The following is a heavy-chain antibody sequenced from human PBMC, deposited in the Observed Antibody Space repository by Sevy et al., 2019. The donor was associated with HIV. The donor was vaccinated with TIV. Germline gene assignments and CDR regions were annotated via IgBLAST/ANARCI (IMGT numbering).Heavy chain of an antibody. CDR3: VKDYSAGITMVRGAYRARGDYFDY. Sequence: GGSLRLSCVTSGFTFRTSGMHWVRQSPGKGLEWVAVISYDEAHKNYADSVKGRFSISKDNSKNTLYLQMSSLRTEDKVVYYCVKDYSAGITMVRGAYRARGDYFDYWGQGTQVTVSS. V-gene: IGHV3-30*18. CDR1: GFTFRTSG. J-gene: IGHJ4*02. CDR2: ISYDEAHK. D-gene: IGHD3-10*01.